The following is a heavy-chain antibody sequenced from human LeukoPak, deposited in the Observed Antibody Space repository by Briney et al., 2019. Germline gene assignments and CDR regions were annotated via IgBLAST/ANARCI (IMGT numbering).Heavy chain of an antibody. J-gene: IGHJ5*02. V-gene: IGHV1-2*02. Sequence: GASVKVSCKASGYTFTGYYMHWVRQAPGQGLEWMGWINPNSGGTNYAQKFQGRVTMTRDTSISTAYMELSRLRSDDTAVYYCARDAHDYSNYAWFDPWGLGTLVTVSS. CDR2: INPNSGGT. CDR1: GYTFTGYY. CDR3: ARDAHDYSNYAWFDP. D-gene: IGHD4-11*01.